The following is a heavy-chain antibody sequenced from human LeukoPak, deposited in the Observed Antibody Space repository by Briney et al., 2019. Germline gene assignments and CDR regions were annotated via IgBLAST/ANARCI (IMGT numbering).Heavy chain of an antibody. J-gene: IGHJ3*02. CDR2: IKQDGSEK. Sequence: GGSLRLSCAASGFTFTNYWMTWVRQAPGKGLEWVANIKQDGSEKYCVDSVKGRFTISRDNAKNSLYLQMNILRAEDTAVYYCARFRVGDYVWGSYRYEVGAFDIWGQGTMVTVSS. CDR1: GFTFTNYW. V-gene: IGHV3-7*02. CDR3: ARFRVGDYVWGSYRYEVGAFDI. D-gene: IGHD3-16*02.